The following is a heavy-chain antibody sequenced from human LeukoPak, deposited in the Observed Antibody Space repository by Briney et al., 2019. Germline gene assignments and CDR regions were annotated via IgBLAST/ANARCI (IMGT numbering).Heavy chain of an antibody. Sequence: SETLSLTCTVSGGSISGYYWSWIRQPPGKGLEWIAYIYNSVTTNYNPSLKSRVTISVDTSKNQFSLKLSSVTAADTAVYYCASLQWLDYYFDYWGQGTLVTVSS. J-gene: IGHJ4*02. V-gene: IGHV4-59*12. D-gene: IGHD6-19*01. CDR2: IYNSVTT. CDR3: ASLQWLDYYFDY. CDR1: GGSISGYY.